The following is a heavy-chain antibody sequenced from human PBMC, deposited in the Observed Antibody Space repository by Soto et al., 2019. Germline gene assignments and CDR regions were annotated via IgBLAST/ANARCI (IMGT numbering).Heavy chain of an antibody. D-gene: IGHD4-17*01. CDR2: ISAYNGNT. CDR3: ARGTTVETGSY. V-gene: IGHV1-18*01. Sequence: QVQLVQSGAEVKKPGASVKVSCKASGYTFTSCGISWVRQAPGQGLEWMGWISAYNGNTNKAQKLQGRVTMTTDTSTSRAYRELRSLRSGDTAGYYCARGTTVETGSYWGQGTLVTVSS. CDR1: GYTFTSCG. J-gene: IGHJ4*02.